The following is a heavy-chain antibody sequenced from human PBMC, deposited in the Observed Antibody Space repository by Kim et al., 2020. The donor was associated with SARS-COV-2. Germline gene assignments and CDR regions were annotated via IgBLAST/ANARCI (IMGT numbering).Heavy chain of an antibody. D-gene: IGHD3-10*01. CDR1: GGSFSGYY. CDR3: GRRLSNTSGWGSHYCDL. V-gene: IGHV4-34*01. CDR2: INHSGRT. Sequence: SETLSLTCAVYGGSFSGYYWSWIRQPPGKGLEWIGEINHSGRTNYNPSLKSRVTISVDTSKNQFSLKRTSVTAADTAVYYCGRRLSNTSGWGSHYCDLWG. J-gene: IGHJ2*01.